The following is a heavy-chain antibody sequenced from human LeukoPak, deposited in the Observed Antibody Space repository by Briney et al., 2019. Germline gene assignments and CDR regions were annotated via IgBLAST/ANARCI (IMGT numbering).Heavy chain of an antibody. D-gene: IGHD4-17*01. V-gene: IGHV4-34*01. Sequence: SETLSLTCAVYGGSFSGYYWSWIRQPPGKGLEWIGEINHSGSTNYNPSLKSRVTISVDTSKNQFSLKLSSVTAADTAVYYCARASNSNGAPPPPYFDYWGQGTLVTVSS. J-gene: IGHJ4*02. CDR2: INHSGST. CDR1: GGSFSGYY. CDR3: ARASNSNGAPPPPYFDY.